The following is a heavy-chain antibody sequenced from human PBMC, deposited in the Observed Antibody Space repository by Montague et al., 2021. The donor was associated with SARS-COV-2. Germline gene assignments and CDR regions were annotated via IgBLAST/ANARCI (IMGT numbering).Heavy chain of an antibody. Sequence: SETLSLTCIVSGGSINSFYWSWIRQPPEKGLEWIGYIYHSGTTHYSPSLKSRVAISLDTSKNQFSLTLNSVTAADTAVYYCARPSMVSRNYYYYGIDVWGQGTTVAVSS. CDR2: IYHSGTT. CDR3: ARPSMVSRNYYYYGIDV. CDR1: GGSINSFY. D-gene: IGHD2-21*01. J-gene: IGHJ6*02. V-gene: IGHV4-59*01.